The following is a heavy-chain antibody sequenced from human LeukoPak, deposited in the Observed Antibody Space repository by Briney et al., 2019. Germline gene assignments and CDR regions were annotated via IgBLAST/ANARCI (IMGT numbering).Heavy chain of an antibody. V-gene: IGHV3-11*03. D-gene: IGHD4-17*01. CDR1: GFTFSDYY. CDR3: ANRFYGLFDY. CDR2: ISSSSSYT. Sequence: PGGSLRLSCAASGFTFSDYYMSWIRQAPGKGLEWVSYISSSSSYTNYADSVKGRFTISRDNSKNTLYLQMNSLRAEDTAVYYCANRFYGLFDYWGQGTLVTVSS. J-gene: IGHJ4*02.